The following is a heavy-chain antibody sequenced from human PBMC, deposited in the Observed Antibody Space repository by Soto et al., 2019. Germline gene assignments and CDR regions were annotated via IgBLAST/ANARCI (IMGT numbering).Heavy chain of an antibody. D-gene: IGHD6-19*01. CDR1: GFTFSDYY. CDR3: ASREAWLPNDAFDI. Sequence: QVQLVESGGSLVKPGGSLRLSCAASGFTFSDYYMSWIRQAPGKWLEWVSYISSSSSYTNYADSVKGRFTISRDNAKNSLYLQLNSLRAEDTAVYYCASREAWLPNDAFDIWGQGTMVTVSS. J-gene: IGHJ3*02. V-gene: IGHV3-11*05. CDR2: ISSSSSYT.